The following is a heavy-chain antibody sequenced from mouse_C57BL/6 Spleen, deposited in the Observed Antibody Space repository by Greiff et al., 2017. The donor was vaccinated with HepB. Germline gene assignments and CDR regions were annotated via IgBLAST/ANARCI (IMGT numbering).Heavy chain of an antibody. CDR1: GFTFSDYG. CDR2: ISSGSSTI. J-gene: IGHJ2*01. CDR3: ATNYYGSSYAY. D-gene: IGHD1-1*01. V-gene: IGHV5-17*01. Sequence: EVKLMESGGGLVKPGGSLKLSCAASGFTFSDYGMHWVRQAPEKGLEWVAYISSGSSTIYYADTVKGRFTISRDNAKNTLFLQMTSLRSEDTAMYYCATNYYGSSYAYWGQGTTLTVSS.